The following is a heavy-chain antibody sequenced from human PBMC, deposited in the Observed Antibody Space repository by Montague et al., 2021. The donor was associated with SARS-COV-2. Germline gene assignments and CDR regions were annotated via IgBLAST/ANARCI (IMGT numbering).Heavy chain of an antibody. Sequence: TLSLTCTVSGGSISSGIYYWSWIRQPAGKGLEWIGRISISGNTNYNPSLKSRVTISVDTSKNHFTLKLSSVTAADTAVYYCARDIAVSGLFDYWGQGTLVTVSS. CDR3: ARDIAVSGLFDY. V-gene: IGHV4-61*02. CDR2: ISISGNT. CDR1: GGSISSGIYY. D-gene: IGHD6-19*01. J-gene: IGHJ4*02.